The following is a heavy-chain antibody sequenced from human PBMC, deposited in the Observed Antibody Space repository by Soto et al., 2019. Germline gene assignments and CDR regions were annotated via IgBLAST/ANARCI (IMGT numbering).Heavy chain of an antibody. CDR3: ASLTTYSSGWFYGMDF. V-gene: IGHV5-51*01. J-gene: IGHJ6*02. CDR1: GYSFTSYW. D-gene: IGHD6-19*01. CDR2: IYPGDSDT. Sequence: GESLRISCKGSGYSFTSYWIGWVRQMPGKGLEWMGIIYPGDSDTRYSPSFQGQVTISADKSISTAYLQWSGLKASDTAMYYCASLTTYSSGWFYGMDFWGQGTTVTVSS.